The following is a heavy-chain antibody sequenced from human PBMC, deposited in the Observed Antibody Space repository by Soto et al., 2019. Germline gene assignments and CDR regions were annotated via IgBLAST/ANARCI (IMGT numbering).Heavy chain of an antibody. D-gene: IGHD6-13*01. CDR1: GYSFTSYW. V-gene: IGHV5-51*01. CDR2: IYPGDSDT. J-gene: IGHJ6*02. CDR3: ACCVSSSWYSDYYYGKDV. Sequence: ETLKTSWKGSGYSFTSYWNGWVRQMPGKVLEWMGIIYPGDSDTRDSPSFQGQVTISADKSISTAYLQWSSLKASDTAMYDCACCVSSSWYSDYYYGKDVSAQGTTDTDSS.